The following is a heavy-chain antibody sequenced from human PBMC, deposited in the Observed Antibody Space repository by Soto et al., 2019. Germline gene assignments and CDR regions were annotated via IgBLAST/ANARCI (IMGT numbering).Heavy chain of an antibody. V-gene: IGHV3-64*02. CDR3: AREGRQFYRYFDL. CDR2: ISSNGVST. Sequence: PGGSLRLSCAVSGFTFSSYGMVWVRQAPGKGLEYVSAISSNGVSTNYADSVKGRFTISRDNSKNTLWLQMGTLRADDMALYYCAREGRQFYRYFDLWGRGTLVTVSS. CDR1: GFTFSSYG. J-gene: IGHJ2*01.